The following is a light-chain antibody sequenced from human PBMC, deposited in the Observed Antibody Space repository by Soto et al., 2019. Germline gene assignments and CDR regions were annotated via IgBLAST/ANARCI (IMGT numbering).Light chain of an antibody. CDR1: QSVSSN. Sequence: EIVMTQSPATLSVSPGERATLSCRASQSVSSNLAWYQQKPGQAPRLLIYSPSTRATGIPTRFSGSGSGTEFTLTISSLQSEDFAVYYCQQYNSWPGTFGQGTKVEIK. J-gene: IGKJ1*01. V-gene: IGKV3-15*01. CDR2: SPS. CDR3: QQYNSWPGT.